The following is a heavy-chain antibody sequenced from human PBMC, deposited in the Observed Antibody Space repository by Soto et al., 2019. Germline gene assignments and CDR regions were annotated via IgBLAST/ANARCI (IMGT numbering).Heavy chain of an antibody. CDR1: DGSFSDFY. Sequence: QVHLQQWGAGLLKPSETLSLTCAVYDGSFSDFYWSWIRQPPGKGLEWIEEINHSGATNYNPSLKSRVTISVDTSKNQFSLKVNSVTAADTAVFYCARGRPGVRGIRFDSWGQGTLVTVSS. D-gene: IGHD3-10*01. CDR2: INHSGAT. CDR3: ARGRPGVRGIRFDS. V-gene: IGHV4-34*01. J-gene: IGHJ4*02.